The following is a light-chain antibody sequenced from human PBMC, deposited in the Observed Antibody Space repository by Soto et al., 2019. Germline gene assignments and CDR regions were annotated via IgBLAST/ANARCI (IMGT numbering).Light chain of an antibody. V-gene: IGLV4-69*01. J-gene: IGLJ3*02. Sequence: QLVLTQSPSASASLGASVKLTCTLSSGHSSYAIAWHQQQPEKGPRYLMKLNSDGSHNKGDGIPDRFSGSSSGAGRYLTISSLQSEDEADYYCQPWGTGVQVFGGGTKLTVL. CDR2: LNSDGSH. CDR1: SGHSSYA. CDR3: QPWGTGVQV.